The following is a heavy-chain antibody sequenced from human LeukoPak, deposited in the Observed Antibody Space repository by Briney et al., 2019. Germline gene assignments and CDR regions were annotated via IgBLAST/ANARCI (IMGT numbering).Heavy chain of an antibody. J-gene: IGHJ3*02. CDR3: ARDGGYYDSSGYYLLGTFDI. V-gene: IGHV4-4*02. Sequence: PSETLSLTCAVSGGSISRSDWWSWVRQSPGKGLEWIGEIFHSGSTKYNPSLKSRVTISVDKSKNQFSLNLTSVTAADTAMYYCARDGGYYDSSGYYLLGTFDIWGQGTMLTVSS. CDR2: IFHSGST. D-gene: IGHD3-22*01. CDR1: GGSISRSDW.